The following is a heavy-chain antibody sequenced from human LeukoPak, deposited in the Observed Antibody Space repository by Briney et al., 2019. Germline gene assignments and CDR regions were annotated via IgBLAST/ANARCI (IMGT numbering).Heavy chain of an antibody. CDR3: ARSGCSGDCSVDY. CDR1: GFTVSSNY. CDR2: INSEGSST. Sequence: AGGSLRLSCAASGFTVSSNYMSWVRQAPGKGLVWVSRINSEGSSTSDADSVKGRFTISRDNAKNTLFLQMNSLRAEDTAVYYCARSGCSGDCSVDYWGQGTLVTVSS. D-gene: IGHD2-21*02. V-gene: IGHV3-74*01. J-gene: IGHJ4*02.